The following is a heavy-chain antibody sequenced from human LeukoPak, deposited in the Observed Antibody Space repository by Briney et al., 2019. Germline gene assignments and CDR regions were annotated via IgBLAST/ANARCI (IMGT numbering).Heavy chain of an antibody. D-gene: IGHD6-13*01. CDR2: ISAYNGNT. CDR1: GYTFTSYG. CDR3: ARAPRGIAAAGTSTYFDY. Sequence: RASVKVSCKASGYTFTSYGISWVRQAPGLGLEWMGWISAYNGNTNYAQKLQGRVTMTTDTSTSTAYMELRSLRSDDTAVYYCARAPRGIAAAGTSTYFDYWGQGTLVTVSS. J-gene: IGHJ4*02. V-gene: IGHV1-18*01.